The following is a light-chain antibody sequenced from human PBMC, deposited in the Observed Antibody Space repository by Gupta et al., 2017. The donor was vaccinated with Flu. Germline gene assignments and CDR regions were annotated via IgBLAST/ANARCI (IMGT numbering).Light chain of an antibody. J-gene: IGKJ4*01. Sequence: DIVLTPSPTPLSLSPGERATLACRASQSVSSDLAWYQQKPGQAPRLLIYDASSRATGIPARFSGSGSGTDFTLTISSLEPEDFAIYYCQHRSNWPLTFGGGTKVEIK. V-gene: IGKV3-11*01. CDR3: QHRSNWPLT. CDR2: DAS. CDR1: QSVSSD.